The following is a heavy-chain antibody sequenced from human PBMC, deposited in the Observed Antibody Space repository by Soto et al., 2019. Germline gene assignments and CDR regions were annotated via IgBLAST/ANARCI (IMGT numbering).Heavy chain of an antibody. CDR3: ARVEVGATNFFSYYYGMDV. CDR2: IWYDGSNK. V-gene: IGHV3-33*01. CDR1: GFTFSSYG. D-gene: IGHD1-26*01. J-gene: IGHJ6*02. Sequence: HPGGSLRLSCAASGFTFSSYGMHWVRQAPAKGLEWVAVIWYDGSNKYYADSVKGRFTISRDNSKNTLYLQMNSLRAEDTAVYYCARVEVGATNFFSYYYGMDVWGQGTTVTVSS.